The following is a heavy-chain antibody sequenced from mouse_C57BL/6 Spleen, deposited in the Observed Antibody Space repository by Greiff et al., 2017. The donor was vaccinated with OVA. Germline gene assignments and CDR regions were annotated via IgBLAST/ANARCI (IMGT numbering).Heavy chain of an antibody. V-gene: IGHV5-4*01. CDR2: ISDGGSYT. CDR1: GFTFSSYA. CDR3: ARSLITTVTWYFDV. D-gene: IGHD1-1*01. Sequence: DVQLVASGGGLVKPGGSLKLSCAASGFTFSSYAMSWVRPTPDKRLEWVATISDGGSYTYYPDNVQGRFTISRDNAKNNLYLQMSHLKSEDTAMYYCARSLITTVTWYFDVWGTGTTVTVSS. J-gene: IGHJ1*03.